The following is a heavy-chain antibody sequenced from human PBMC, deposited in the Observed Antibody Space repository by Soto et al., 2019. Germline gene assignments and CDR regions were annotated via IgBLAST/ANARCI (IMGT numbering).Heavy chain of an antibody. V-gene: IGHV3-30*18. CDR2: ISFDGKNQ. D-gene: IGHD5-18*01. J-gene: IGHJ4*02. CDR3: ANFGRVWGGYKYGPFDS. Sequence: QVQLGESGGGVVQPGRSLRLSCAAAGFTFSIYGMHWVRQAPGKELEWVSAISFDGKNQDYVDSVKGRFTISRDNSKNMLYLQMNSLRDEDTAVYYFANFGRVWGGYKYGPFDSWGPGTLVTVSS. CDR1: GFTFSIYG.